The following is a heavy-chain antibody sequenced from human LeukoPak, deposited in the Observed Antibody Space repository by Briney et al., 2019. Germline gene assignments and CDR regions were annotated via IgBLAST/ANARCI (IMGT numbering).Heavy chain of an antibody. J-gene: IGHJ3*02. CDR2: IGANSAI. V-gene: IGHV3-48*02. D-gene: IGHD3-10*01. CDR3: AREGYYGAFDI. CDR1: GFTFSTYS. Sequence: AGSLRLSCAASGFTFSTYSMNWVRQAPGKGLEWVSYIGANSAIFYADSVKSRLTISRDNAKNSLSLQMNSLRDDDTAVYYCAREGYYGAFDIWGQGTMVTVSS.